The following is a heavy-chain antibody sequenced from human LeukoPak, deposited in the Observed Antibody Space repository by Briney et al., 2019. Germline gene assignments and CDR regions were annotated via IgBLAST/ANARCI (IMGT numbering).Heavy chain of an antibody. V-gene: IGHV4-34*01. CDR2: INHSGST. CDR1: GGSFSGYY. D-gene: IGHD3-3*01. Sequence: SETLSLTCAVDGGSFSGYYWSWIRQPPGKGLEWIGEINHSGSTNYNPSLKSRVTISVDTSKNQFSLKLSSVTAADTAVYYCARWSLYYDFWSGYIRSEYFQHWGQGTLLTVSS. J-gene: IGHJ1*01. CDR3: ARWSLYYDFWSGYIRSEYFQH.